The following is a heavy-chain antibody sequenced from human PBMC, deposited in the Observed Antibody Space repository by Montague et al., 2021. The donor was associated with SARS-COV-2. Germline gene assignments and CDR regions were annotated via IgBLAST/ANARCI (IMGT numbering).Heavy chain of an antibody. Sequence: SLRLSCAASGFTFSSYSMNWVRQAPGKGLEWVSYSSSSSSTIYYADSXXGRFTISRDNAKNSLYLQMNSLRAEDTAVYYCARDLRWGYYDILTGYYRPLDYWGQGTLVTVSS. D-gene: IGHD3-9*01. V-gene: IGHV3-48*04. CDR3: ARDLRWGYYDILTGYYRPLDY. J-gene: IGHJ4*02. CDR2: SSSSSSTI. CDR1: GFTFSSYS.